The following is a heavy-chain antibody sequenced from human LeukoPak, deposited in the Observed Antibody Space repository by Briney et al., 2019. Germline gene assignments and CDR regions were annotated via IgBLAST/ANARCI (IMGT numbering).Heavy chain of an antibody. D-gene: IGHD2-8*01. CDR3: AKEQAYAAFRDYFDY. J-gene: IGHJ4*02. V-gene: IGHV3-23*01. Sequence: GGSLRLSCAASGFTFSSYAVSWVRQAPGKGLEWVSAISSSGGSTYYADSVKGRFTISRDNSKNTLYLQMNSLRAEDTAVYYCAKEQAYAAFRDYFDYWGQGTLVTVSS. CDR2: ISSSGGST. CDR1: GFTFSSYA.